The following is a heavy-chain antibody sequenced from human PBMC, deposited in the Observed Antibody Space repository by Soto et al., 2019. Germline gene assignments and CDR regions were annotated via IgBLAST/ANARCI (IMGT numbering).Heavy chain of an antibody. Sequence: EVQLLESGGGLVQPGGSLRLSCAASGFTFSSYAMSWVRQAPGKGLEWVSAISGSGGSTYYADSVKGPFTISRDNSKNTLYLQMNSLRAEDTAVYYCAKKIYGEYFFDYWGQGTLVTVSS. D-gene: IGHD4-17*01. CDR1: GFTFSSYA. V-gene: IGHV3-23*01. CDR3: AKKIYGEYFFDY. J-gene: IGHJ4*02. CDR2: ISGSGGST.